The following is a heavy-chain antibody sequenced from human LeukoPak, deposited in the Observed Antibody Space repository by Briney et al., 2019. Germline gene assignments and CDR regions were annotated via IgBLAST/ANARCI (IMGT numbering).Heavy chain of an antibody. CDR2: MSSRGTYI. Sequence: GGSLRLSCAASGFTFSSYAMSWVRQAPGKGLEWISSMSSRGTYIYYADAVKGRFTISRDDTQSSVFLQMNSLRVDDTAIYYCARELSWGFSFDYWGQGTLVTVSS. V-gene: IGHV3-21*01. J-gene: IGHJ4*02. D-gene: IGHD3-10*01. CDR3: ARELSWGFSFDY. CDR1: GFTFSSYA.